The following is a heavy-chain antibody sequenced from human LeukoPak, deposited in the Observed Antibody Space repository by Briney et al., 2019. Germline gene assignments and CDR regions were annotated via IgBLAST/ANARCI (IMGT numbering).Heavy chain of an antibody. J-gene: IGHJ6*02. Sequence: PGGSLRLSCSASGFTFDHYAMHWVRQAPGKGLEWVSGITWNSGSIGYAASVKGRFTISRDNGENSLYLQMNSLRAEDTALYYCAKGSGNYFYYYGMDVWGQGTTVTVSS. CDR2: ITWNSGSI. CDR1: GFTFDHYA. CDR3: AKGSGNYFYYYGMDV. D-gene: IGHD6-19*01. V-gene: IGHV3-9*01.